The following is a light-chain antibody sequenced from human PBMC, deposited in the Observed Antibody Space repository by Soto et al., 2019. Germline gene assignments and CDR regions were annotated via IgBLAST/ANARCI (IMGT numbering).Light chain of an antibody. V-gene: IGKV2-28*01. Sequence: DIVMTQSPLSLPVTPGEPASISCRSSQSLLRSTGYNYLDWYLQKPGQSPQLLIYLGSHRASVVPDRVSGSGSGTDFTLNISRVEAEDVGVYYCMQALHTPPWTFGQGTKVAIK. CDR1: QSLLRSTGYNY. J-gene: IGKJ1*01. CDR3: MQALHTPPWT. CDR2: LGS.